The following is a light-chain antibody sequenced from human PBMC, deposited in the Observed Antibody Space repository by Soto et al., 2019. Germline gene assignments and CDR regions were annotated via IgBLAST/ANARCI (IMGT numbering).Light chain of an antibody. Sequence: EIVLTQSPATLSLSPGEGATLSCRASQSISRYLAWYQQKPGQAPRLLIYDASNRATGIPARFSGSGSGTDFTLTISSLEPEDFAVYYCQLRNNWLFTCGPGTKVDIK. CDR2: DAS. CDR3: QLRNNWLFT. J-gene: IGKJ3*01. CDR1: QSISRY. V-gene: IGKV3-11*01.